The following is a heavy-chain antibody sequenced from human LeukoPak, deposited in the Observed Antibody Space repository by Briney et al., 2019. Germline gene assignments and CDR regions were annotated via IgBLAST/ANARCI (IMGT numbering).Heavy chain of an antibody. J-gene: IGHJ5*02. CDR2: INNDGSNT. V-gene: IGHV3-74*01. Sequence: GGSLRLSCAASGFTFSSYSMNWVRQAPGKGLMWVSHINNDGSNTRYADSVKGRFTTSRDNAKNTLYLQMKSLRGEDTAVYYCARSGGTGFDPWGQGTLVTVSS. D-gene: IGHD3/OR15-3a*01. CDR1: GFTFSSYS. CDR3: ARSGGTGFDP.